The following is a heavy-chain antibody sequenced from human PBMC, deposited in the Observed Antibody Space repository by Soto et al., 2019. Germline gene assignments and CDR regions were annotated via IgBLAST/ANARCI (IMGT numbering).Heavy chain of an antibody. Sequence: EVQLVESGGGLVKPGGSLRLSCAASGFVFSDYSMNWVRRAPGKGLEWVASISGSSRNIYYADSVRGRGTISRDNAKNSVYLQMNSLRAEDTAVYFCARDPSDLWEPDQYFQYWGQGTRVTVSS. V-gene: IGHV3-21*01. D-gene: IGHD1-26*01. CDR1: GFVFSDYS. CDR2: ISGSSRNI. J-gene: IGHJ1*01. CDR3: ARDPSDLWEPDQYFQY.